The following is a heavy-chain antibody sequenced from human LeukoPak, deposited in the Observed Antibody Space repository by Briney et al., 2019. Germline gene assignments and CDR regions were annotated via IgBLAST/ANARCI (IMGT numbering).Heavy chain of an antibody. CDR1: GFTFSSYG. CDR3: VSESFASFLYCSATSCYGGWFDP. J-gene: IGHJ5*02. Sequence: GRSLRLSCAASGFTFSSYGMHWVPQAPGQGLEWMGRIIPILGIANYAQKFQGRVTITADKSTSTAYMELSSLRSEDTAVYYCVSESFASFLYCSATSCYGGWFDPWGQGTLVTVSS. CDR2: IIPILGIA. V-gene: IGHV1-69*04. D-gene: IGHD2-2*01.